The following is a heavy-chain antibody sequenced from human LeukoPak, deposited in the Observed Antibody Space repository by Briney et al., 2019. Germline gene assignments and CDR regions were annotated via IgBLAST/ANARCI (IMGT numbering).Heavy chain of an antibody. V-gene: IGHV1-69*06. CDR3: ARLPPTHGYSGYGGIDY. CDR2: IIPIFGTA. J-gene: IGHJ4*02. CDR1: GYTFTSYG. D-gene: IGHD5-12*01. Sequence: ASVKVSCKASGYTFTSYGISWVRQAPGQGLEWMGGIIPIFGTANYAQKFQGRVTIIADKSTSTAYMELSSLRSEDTAVYYCARLPPTHGYSGYGGIDYWGQGTLVTVSS.